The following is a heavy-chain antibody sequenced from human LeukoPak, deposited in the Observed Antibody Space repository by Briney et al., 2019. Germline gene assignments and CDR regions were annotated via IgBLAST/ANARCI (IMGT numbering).Heavy chain of an antibody. V-gene: IGHV3-20*04. J-gene: IGHJ4*02. Sequence: PGGSLRLSCAASGFTFDDYGMSWVRQAPGKGLEWVSGINWNGGSTGYADSVKGRFTISRDNAKNSLYLQMNSLRAEDTAVYYCARGPGQFYSQAYWGQGTLVTVSS. CDR3: ARGPGQFYSQAY. D-gene: IGHD4-11*01. CDR2: INWNGGST. CDR1: GFTFDDYG.